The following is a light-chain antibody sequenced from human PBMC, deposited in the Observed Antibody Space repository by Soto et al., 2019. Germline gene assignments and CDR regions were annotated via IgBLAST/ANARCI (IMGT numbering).Light chain of an antibody. J-gene: IGKJ1*01. Sequence: DVHMSQSPSTLSASVGDRFTITCRASQGISRWLDWYQQKPGKAPKLLIYDASSLESGVPSRFRGSGSGTEFTLTISSLQPDDFETYYCQQYNSYSWTFGQGTKVDIK. CDR2: DAS. CDR1: QGISRW. CDR3: QQYNSYSWT. V-gene: IGKV1-5*01.